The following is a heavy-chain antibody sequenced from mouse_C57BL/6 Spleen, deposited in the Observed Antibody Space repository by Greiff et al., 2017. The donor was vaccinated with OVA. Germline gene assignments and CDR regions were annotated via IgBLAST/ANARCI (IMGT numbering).Heavy chain of an antibody. V-gene: IGHV5-6*01. D-gene: IGHD1-1*01. CDR2: ISSGGSYT. J-gene: IGHJ1*03. CDR3: ARPGYGSSYDWYFDV. Sequence: EVNLVESGGDLVKPGGSLKLSCAASGFTFSSYGMSWVRQTPDKRLEWVATISSGGSYTYYPDSVKGRFTISRDNAKSTLYLQMSSLKSEDTAVYYCARPGYGSSYDWYFDVWGTGTTVTVSS. CDR1: GFTFSSYG.